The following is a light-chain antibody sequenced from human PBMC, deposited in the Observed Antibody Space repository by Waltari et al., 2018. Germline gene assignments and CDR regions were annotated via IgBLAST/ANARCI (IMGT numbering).Light chain of an antibody. CDR1: SPNIGAGYD. V-gene: IGLV1-40*01. J-gene: IGLJ1*01. CDR2: GNS. CDR3: QSYDSSLSGYV. Sequence: QSVLPPPPSVSGAPGQRVPIPRTGTSPNIGAGYDVPWYQQLPGTAPNLLIYGNSNRPSGVPDRFSGSKSGTSASLAITGLQAEDEADYYCQSYDSSLSGYVFGTGTKVTVL.